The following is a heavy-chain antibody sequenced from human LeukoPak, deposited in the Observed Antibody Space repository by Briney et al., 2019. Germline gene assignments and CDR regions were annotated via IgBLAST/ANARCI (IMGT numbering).Heavy chain of an antibody. CDR2: ISYDGSNK. D-gene: IGHD5-18*01. CDR3: ARETKDTAMVFDY. CDR1: GFTFSSYA. J-gene: IGHJ4*02. V-gene: IGHV3-30*04. Sequence: GGSLRLSCAASGFTFSSYAMHWVRQAPGKGLEWVAVISYDGSNKYYADSVKGRFTISRDNSKNTLYLQMNSLRAEDTAVYYGARETKDTAMVFDYWGQGTLVTVSS.